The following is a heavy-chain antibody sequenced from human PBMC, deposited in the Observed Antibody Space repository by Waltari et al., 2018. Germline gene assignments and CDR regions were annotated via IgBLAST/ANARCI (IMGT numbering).Heavy chain of an antibody. CDR3: ARHPYSNGWSIFDY. CDR1: GGSIRSGTYY. J-gene: IGHJ4*02. Sequence: QLQLQESGPGLVKSSETLSLTCTVSGGSIRSGTYYWGWIRQPPGKGLEWIGSIYFGGSTYYNLSLKSRVTISVDTSKNQFSLRLSSVTAADTAMYYCARHPYSNGWSIFDYWGQGILVTVSS. CDR2: IYFGGST. V-gene: IGHV4-39*07. D-gene: IGHD6-19*01.